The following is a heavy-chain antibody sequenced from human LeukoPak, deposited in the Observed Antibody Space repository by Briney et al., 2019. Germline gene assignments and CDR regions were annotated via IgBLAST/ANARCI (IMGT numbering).Heavy chain of an antibody. Sequence: SQTLSLTCAISGDSVSSDSAAWNWIRQSPSRGLEWLGRTYYRSKWYNHYAVSVKSRITVNPDTSKNQFSLQLNSVTPDDTAVYYCARDWDSLDTFDIWGQGTMVTVSS. CDR3: ARDWDSLDTFDI. J-gene: IGHJ3*02. D-gene: IGHD1-26*01. V-gene: IGHV6-1*01. CDR2: TYYRSKWYN. CDR1: GDSVSSDSAA.